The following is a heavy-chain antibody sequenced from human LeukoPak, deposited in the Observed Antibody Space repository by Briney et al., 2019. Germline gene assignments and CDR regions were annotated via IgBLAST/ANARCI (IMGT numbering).Heavy chain of an antibody. J-gene: IGHJ4*02. V-gene: IGHV3-7*01. D-gene: IGHD3-22*01. Sequence: GGSLRLSCAASGFTFSSYWMSWVRQAPGKGLEWVANIKQDGSEKYYVDSVKGRFTISRDNAKSSLYLQMNSLRAEDTAVYYCAKALYYYDSQGKPRRWYFDYWGQGTLVTVSS. CDR2: IKQDGSEK. CDR1: GFTFSSYW. CDR3: AKALYYYDSQGKPRRWYFDY.